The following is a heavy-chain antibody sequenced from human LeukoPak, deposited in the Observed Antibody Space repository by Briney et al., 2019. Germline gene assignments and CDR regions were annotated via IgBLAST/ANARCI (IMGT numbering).Heavy chain of an antibody. D-gene: IGHD1-26*01. CDR2: ISGSGGST. J-gene: IGHJ4*02. CDR1: GFTFSSYA. CDR3: AKVSAVPPRLFDY. V-gene: IGHV3-23*01. Sequence: TGGSLRLSCAASGFTFSSYAMSWVRQAPGKGLEWVSAISGSGGSTYYADSVKGRFTISRDNSKNTLYPQMNSLRAEDTAVYYCAKVSAVPPRLFDYWGQGTLVTVSS.